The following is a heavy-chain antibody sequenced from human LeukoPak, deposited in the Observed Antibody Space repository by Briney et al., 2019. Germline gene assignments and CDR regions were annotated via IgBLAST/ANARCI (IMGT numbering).Heavy chain of an antibody. V-gene: IGHV3-53*01. CDR3: AACRDGYNCDLVY. J-gene: IGHJ4*02. Sequence: PGGSLRLSCAASGFTVSSNYMSWVRQAPGKGLEWVSVIYSGGSTYYADSVKGRFTISRDNSKNTLYLQMNNLRAEDTAIYYCAACRDGYNCDLVYWGQGTLLTVSS. CDR1: GFTVSSNY. D-gene: IGHD5-24*01. CDR2: IYSGGST.